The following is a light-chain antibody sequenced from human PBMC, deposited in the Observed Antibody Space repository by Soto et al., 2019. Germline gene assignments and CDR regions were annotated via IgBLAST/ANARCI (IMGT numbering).Light chain of an antibody. Sequence: DIQMTQSPSSLSASVGDRVTITCRASQGISNYLSWYQQQPGKVPKLLIYAASTLQSGVPSRLSGSGSGTDFTLTISSLQPEDVETYYCQNYNSARIFTFGPGTKVDIK. V-gene: IGKV1-27*01. J-gene: IGKJ3*01. CDR2: AAS. CDR1: QGISNY. CDR3: QNYNSARIFT.